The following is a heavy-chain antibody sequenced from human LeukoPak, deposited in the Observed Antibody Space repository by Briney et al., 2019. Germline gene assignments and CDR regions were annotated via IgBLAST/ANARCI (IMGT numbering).Heavy chain of an antibody. CDR1: GFTFSDYY. V-gene: IGHV3-11*01. CDR3: ARDSSSWTGIPEYFQH. Sequence: GGSLRLSCAASGFTFSDYYMSWIRQAPGRGLEWVSYISSSGSTIYYADSVKGRFTISRDNAKNSLYLQMNSLRAEDTAVYYCARDSSSWTGIPEYFQHWGQGTLVTVSS. CDR2: ISSSGSTI. J-gene: IGHJ1*01. D-gene: IGHD6-13*01.